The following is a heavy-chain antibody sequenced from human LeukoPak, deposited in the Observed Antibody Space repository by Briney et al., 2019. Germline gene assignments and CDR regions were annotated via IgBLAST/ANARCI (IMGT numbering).Heavy chain of an antibody. CDR2: MHAGNGNT. V-gene: IGHV1-2*02. J-gene: IGHJ4*02. CDR3: AREGSYCVGGDCYSFDF. Sequence: ASGKVSCKASGYRFISHYIHWVRQAPGQGPEWLGWMHAGNGNTRYPEKFEGRVTMTRDTSSNTAYMDLTSLRSDDTAVYYCAREGSYCVGGDCYSFDFWGQGTLVTVSS. D-gene: IGHD2-21*02. CDR1: GYRFISHY.